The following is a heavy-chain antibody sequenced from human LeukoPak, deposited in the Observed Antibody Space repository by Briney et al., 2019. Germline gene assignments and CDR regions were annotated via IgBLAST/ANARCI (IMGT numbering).Heavy chain of an antibody. Sequence: SETLSLTCTVSGDSISSHYWSWIRQPPGKGLEWIGYIYYSGSTNYNPSLKSRVTISVDTSKNQFSLKLSSVTAADTAVYYCAREMNYRGGLNFDYWGQGTLVTVSS. CDR2: IYYSGST. CDR3: AREMNYRGGLNFDY. V-gene: IGHV4-59*11. D-gene: IGHD5-24*01. CDR1: GDSISSHY. J-gene: IGHJ4*02.